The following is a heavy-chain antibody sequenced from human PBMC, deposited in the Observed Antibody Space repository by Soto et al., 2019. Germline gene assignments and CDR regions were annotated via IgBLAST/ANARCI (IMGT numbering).Heavy chain of an antibody. Sequence: GASVKVSCKASGYSFTDYHIHWVRQAPGQGLEWLARFNPKSGGTSTAQKFQGWVTMTTDTSISTASMELTRLTSDDTPIYYCARGDSTDCSNGVCSFFYNHDMDVWGQGTTVTVSS. CDR1: GYSFTDYH. D-gene: IGHD2-8*01. CDR3: ARGDSTDCSNGVCSFFYNHDMDV. J-gene: IGHJ6*02. V-gene: IGHV1-2*04. CDR2: FNPKSGGT.